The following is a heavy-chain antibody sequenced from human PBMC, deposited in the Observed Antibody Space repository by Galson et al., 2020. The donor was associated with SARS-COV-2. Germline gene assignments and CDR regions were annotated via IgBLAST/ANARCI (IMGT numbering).Heavy chain of an antibody. Sequence: GESLKISCAASGFTFSSYAMSWVRQAPGKGLEWVSAISGSGGSTYYADSVKGRFTISRDNSKNTLYLQMNSLRAEDTAVYYCAKGEWELQTTYYGMDVWGQGTTVTVSS. J-gene: IGHJ6*02. D-gene: IGHD1-26*01. CDR3: AKGEWELQTTYYGMDV. CDR1: GFTFSSYA. CDR2: ISGSGGST. V-gene: IGHV3-23*01.